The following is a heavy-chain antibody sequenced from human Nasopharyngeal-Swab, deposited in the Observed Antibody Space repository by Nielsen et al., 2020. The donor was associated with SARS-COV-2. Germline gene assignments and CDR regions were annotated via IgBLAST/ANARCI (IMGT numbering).Heavy chain of an antibody. CDR2: IKQDQTEK. V-gene: IGHV3-7*03. Sequence: GESLKISCVVSGFTFSRYSMYWFRQAAGKGPEWVANIKQDQTEKYYVDSVRGRFTTSRDNAKKSLYLQMNDPRAEDTAMYYCARGRCTSTRCYFDFWGQGALVTVSP. D-gene: IGHD2-2*01. J-gene: IGHJ4*02. CDR3: ARGRCTSTRCYFDF. CDR1: GFTFSRYS.